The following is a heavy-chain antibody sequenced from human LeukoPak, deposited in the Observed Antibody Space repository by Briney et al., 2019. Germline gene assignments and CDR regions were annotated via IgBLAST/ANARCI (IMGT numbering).Heavy chain of an antibody. D-gene: IGHD2-2*01. CDR3: AKVCSSTSCRLGLDY. V-gene: IGHV3-23*01. CDR1: GFTFSSYA. CDR2: ISGSGGST. Sequence: GGSLRLSCAASGFTFSSYAMSWVRQAPGKGLEWVSAISGSGGSTYYADSVKGRFTISRDNSKNTLYLQMNSLRAEDTAVYYCAKVCSSTSCRLGLDYWGQGTLVTVSS. J-gene: IGHJ4*02.